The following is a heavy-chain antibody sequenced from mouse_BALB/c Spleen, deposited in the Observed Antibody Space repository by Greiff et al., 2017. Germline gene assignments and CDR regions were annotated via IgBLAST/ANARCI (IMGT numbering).Heavy chain of an antibody. D-gene: IGHD2-10*02. V-gene: IGHV5-12-1*01. CDR2: ISSGGGST. CDR3: ARQKYGNYGYYAMDY. CDR1: GFAFSSYD. J-gene: IGHJ4*01. Sequence: EVMLVESGGGLVKPGGSLKLSCAASGFAFSSYDMSWVRQTPEKRLEWVAYISSGGGSTYYPDTVKGRFTISRDNAKNTLYLQMSSLKSEDTAMYYCARQKYGNYGYYAMDYWGQGTSVTVSS.